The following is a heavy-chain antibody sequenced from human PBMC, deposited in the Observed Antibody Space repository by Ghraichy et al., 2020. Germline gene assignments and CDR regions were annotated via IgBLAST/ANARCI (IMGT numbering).Heavy chain of an antibody. Sequence: SETLSLTCTVSGGSINNYYWSWVRQPAGKGLEWIGRIDTSGDTKSNPSLKSRVIMSVDTSKNQFSLKLSSVTAADTAVYYCARVVPGASWFDYWGQGTLVTVSS. CDR3: ARVVPGASWFDY. CDR2: IDTSGDT. J-gene: IGHJ4*02. D-gene: IGHD2-2*01. V-gene: IGHV4-4*07. CDR1: GGSINNYY.